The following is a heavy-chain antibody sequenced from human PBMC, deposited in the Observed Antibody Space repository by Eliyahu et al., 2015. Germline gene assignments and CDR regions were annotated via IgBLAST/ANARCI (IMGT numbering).Heavy chain of an antibody. D-gene: IGHD5-12*01. CDR1: GFPFSXYX. J-gene: IGHJ6*03. CDR2: ISSSSSYI. V-gene: IGHV3-21*01. CDR3: ASCPRGIVATIGDYYYYYYMDV. Sequence: EVQLVESGGGLVKPGGSLRLSXXAXGFPFSXYXXXXVRQAPGKGLEWVSSISSSSSYIYYADXVKGRFTISRDNAKNSLYLQMNSLRAEDTAVYYCASCPRGIVATIGDYYYYYYMDVWGKGTTVTVSS.